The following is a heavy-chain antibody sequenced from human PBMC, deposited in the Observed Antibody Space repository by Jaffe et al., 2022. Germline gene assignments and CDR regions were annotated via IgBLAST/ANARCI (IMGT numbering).Heavy chain of an antibody. D-gene: IGHD3-10*01. CDR2: IIPIFGTA. CDR1: GGTFSSYA. Sequence: QVQLVQSGAEVKKPGSSVKVSCKASGGTFSSYAISWVRQAPGQGLEWMGGIIPIFGTANYAQKFQGRVTITTDESTSTAYMELSSLRSEDTAVYYCARDPTNKLWFGGNWFDPWGQGTLVTVSS. J-gene: IGHJ5*02. CDR3: ARDPTNKLWFGGNWFDP. V-gene: IGHV1-69*05.